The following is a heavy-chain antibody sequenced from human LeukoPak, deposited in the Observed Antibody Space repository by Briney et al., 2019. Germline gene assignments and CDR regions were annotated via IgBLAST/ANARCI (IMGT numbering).Heavy chain of an antibody. CDR2: ISSSGSTI. Sequence: GGSLRLSCVASGFTFSTYRMTWVRQGPGKGLEWVSSISSSGSTIYYADSVKGRFTISRDNAKNSLYLQMNSLRAEDTAVYYCARGPGYYDSSGYPWGWFDPWGQGTLVTVSS. D-gene: IGHD3-22*01. CDR3: ARGPGYYDSSGYPWGWFDP. V-gene: IGHV3-48*04. CDR1: GFTFSTYR. J-gene: IGHJ5*02.